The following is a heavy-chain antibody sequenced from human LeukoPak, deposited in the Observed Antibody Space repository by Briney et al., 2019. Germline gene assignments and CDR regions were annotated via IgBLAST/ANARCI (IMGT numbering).Heavy chain of an antibody. J-gene: IGHJ4*02. CDR3: AKSGYNGDYPDY. CDR1: GFTFSNYW. V-gene: IGHV3-74*01. D-gene: IGHD5-24*01. CDR2: INSDGSIR. Sequence: GGSLRLSCAASGFTFSNYWMHWVRQAPGKGLVWVSRINSDGSIRSYADSVKGRFTISRDNAKNTLYLQMNSLRAEDTAVYYCAKSGYNGDYPDYWGQGTLVTVSS.